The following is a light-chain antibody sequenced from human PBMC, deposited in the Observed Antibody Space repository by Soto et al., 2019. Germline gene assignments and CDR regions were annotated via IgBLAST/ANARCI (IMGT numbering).Light chain of an antibody. CDR3: QQYGSSPALT. CDR1: QSVSSSY. V-gene: IGKV3-20*01. J-gene: IGKJ4*02. Sequence: EIVLTQSPGTLSLSPGERATLSCRASQSVSSSYLAWYQQKPGQAPRLLIYGASSRATGIPDRFSGSGSGTDFTLSIIRLEAEDFAVYYCQQYGSSPALTFGGGTKVEIK. CDR2: GAS.